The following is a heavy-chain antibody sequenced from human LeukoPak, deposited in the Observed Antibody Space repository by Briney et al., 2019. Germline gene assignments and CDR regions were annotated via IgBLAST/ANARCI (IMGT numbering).Heavy chain of an antibody. CDR1: GGSISSSSYY. V-gene: IGHV4-39*01. D-gene: IGHD5-12*01. CDR3: ARHTRPGYSGYENASDI. Sequence: SEALSLTCTVSGGSISSSSYYWDWIRQPPGKGLEWIGNLYDSGSTHYNPSLRSRVTISADTSKNQFSLKLSSVTAADTAVYYCARHTRPGYSGYENASDIWGQGNMVTVSS. CDR2: LYDSGST. J-gene: IGHJ3*02.